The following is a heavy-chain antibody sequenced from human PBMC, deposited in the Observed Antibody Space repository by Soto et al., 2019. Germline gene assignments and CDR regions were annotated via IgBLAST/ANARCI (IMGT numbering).Heavy chain of an antibody. J-gene: IGHJ4*02. CDR1: GFTFTSSA. Sequence: ASVKVSCKASGFTFTSSAVQWVRQARGQRPEWIGWIVVGSGNTNYAQKFQERVTITRDMSTSTAYMELSSLRSEDTAVYYCAADGVYYDILTGRSQSFDYWGQGTLVTVSS. V-gene: IGHV1-58*01. CDR2: IVVGSGNT. D-gene: IGHD3-9*01. CDR3: AADGVYYDILTGRSQSFDY.